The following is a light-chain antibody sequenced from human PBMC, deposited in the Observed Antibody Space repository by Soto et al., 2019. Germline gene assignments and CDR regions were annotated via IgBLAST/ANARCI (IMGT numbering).Light chain of an antibody. V-gene: IGKV3-11*01. CDR1: QSVRSS. J-gene: IGKJ4*01. Sequence: EFVLTQSPATLSLSPGERATLSCRASQSVRSSLAWYQQKPGQAPRLLIYDASNRATGIPARFSGSGSGTDFTLTISSLEPEDFAVYYCQQRSSWLLTFGGGTKVELK. CDR3: QQRSSWLLT. CDR2: DAS.